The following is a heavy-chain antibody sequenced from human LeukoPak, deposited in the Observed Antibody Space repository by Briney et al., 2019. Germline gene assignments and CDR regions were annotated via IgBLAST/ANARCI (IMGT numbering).Heavy chain of an antibody. V-gene: IGHV4-61*08. J-gene: IGHJ3*02. D-gene: IGHD1-26*01. CDR1: GGSISSGDYY. Sequence: PSETLSLTCTVSGGSISSGDYYWSWIRQPPGKGLEWIGYIYYSGSTNYSPSLKSRVTISVDTSKNQFSLKLSSVPAADTAVYYCARRSGTYHAFDIWGQGTMVTVSS. CDR2: IYYSGST. CDR3: ARRSGTYHAFDI.